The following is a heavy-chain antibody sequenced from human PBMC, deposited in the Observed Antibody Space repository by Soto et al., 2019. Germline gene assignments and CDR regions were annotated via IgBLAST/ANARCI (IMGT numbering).Heavy chain of an antibody. D-gene: IGHD3-22*01. CDR3: ARVGPAHYYDSSGYYSPLDY. Sequence: QVQLVQSGAEVKKPGSSVKVSCKASGDTFSSYAINWVRQAPGQGLEWMGGIIPMFGTANYAKKFKGRVTITAGESTSTVYMKLSSLRSEDTAVYYCARVGPAHYYDSSGYYSPLDYWGQGTLVTVSS. J-gene: IGHJ4*02. V-gene: IGHV1-69*01. CDR1: GDTFSSYA. CDR2: IIPMFGTA.